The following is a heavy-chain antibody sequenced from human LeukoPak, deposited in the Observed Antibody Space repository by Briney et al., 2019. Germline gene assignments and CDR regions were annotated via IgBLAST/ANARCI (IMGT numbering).Heavy chain of an antibody. Sequence: GGSLRLSCAASRFSFSIYGMHWVRQAPGKGLEWVAYIRYDGSVKYYADSVKGRFTISRDNSKSTLYLQMNSLRAEDTAVYYCAKPPGGVARCFDSWGQGTLVTVSS. D-gene: IGHD6-6*01. CDR2: IRYDGSVK. CDR3: AKPPGGVARCFDS. J-gene: IGHJ4*02. CDR1: RFSFSIYG. V-gene: IGHV3-30*02.